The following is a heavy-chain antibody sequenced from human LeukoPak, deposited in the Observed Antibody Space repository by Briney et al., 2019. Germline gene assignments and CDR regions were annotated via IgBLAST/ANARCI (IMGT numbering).Heavy chain of an antibody. D-gene: IGHD6-19*01. CDR2: IKQDGSEK. Sequence: GGSLRLSCVVSGFTFSSYWMSWVRQAPGKGLEWVANIKQDGSEKNYVDSVKGRFTISRDNAKNSLYLQMNSLRAEDTAVYYCARDMVAGDYWGQGTLVTVSS. V-gene: IGHV3-7*01. CDR3: ARDMVAGDY. J-gene: IGHJ4*02. CDR1: GFTFSSYW.